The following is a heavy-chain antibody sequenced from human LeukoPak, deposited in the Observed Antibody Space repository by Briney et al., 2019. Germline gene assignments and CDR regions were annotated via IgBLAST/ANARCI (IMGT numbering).Heavy chain of an antibody. CDR2: IRSSGSSI. V-gene: IGHV3-48*03. J-gene: IGHJ4*02. D-gene: IGHD2-21*02. Sequence: PGGSLRLSCAASGFTFSNYEMNWVRQAPGKGLEWVSYIRSSGSSIYYADSVKGRFTISRDNAKNSLYLQMNSLRAEDTAVYYCAREGVTAPGDYWGKGTLVTVSS. CDR3: AREGVTAPGDY. CDR1: GFTFSNYE.